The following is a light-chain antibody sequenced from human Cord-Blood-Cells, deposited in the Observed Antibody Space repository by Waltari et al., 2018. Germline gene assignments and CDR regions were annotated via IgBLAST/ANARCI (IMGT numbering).Light chain of an antibody. CDR3: QQYDNLPLT. J-gene: IGKJ3*01. Sequence: IQMTQPPSTLPASVGDRVTITCQPSQDISNYLNWYQQKPGKAPKLLIYDASNLETGVPSRFSGSGSGTDFTFTISSLQPEDIATYYCQQYDNLPLTFGPGTKVDIK. V-gene: IGKV1-33*01. CDR2: DAS. CDR1: QDISNY.